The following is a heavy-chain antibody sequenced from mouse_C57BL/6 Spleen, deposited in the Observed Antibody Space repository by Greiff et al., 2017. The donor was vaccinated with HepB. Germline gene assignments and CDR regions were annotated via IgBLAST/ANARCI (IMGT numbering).Heavy chain of an antibody. D-gene: IGHD2-10*02. Sequence: EVQGVESGGDLVKPGGSLKLSCAASGFTFSSYGMSWVRQTPDKRLEWVATISSGGSYTYYPDSVKGRFTISRDNAKNTLYLQRSSLKSEDTAMYYCARRYGNYDAMDYWGQGTSVTVSS. J-gene: IGHJ4*01. CDR2: ISSGGSYT. CDR1: GFTFSSYG. V-gene: IGHV5-6*01. CDR3: ARRYGNYDAMDY.